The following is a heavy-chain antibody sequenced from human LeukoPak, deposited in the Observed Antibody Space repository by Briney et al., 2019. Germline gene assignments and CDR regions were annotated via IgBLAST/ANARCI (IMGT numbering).Heavy chain of an antibody. CDR3: ATWAEQWLVRFDY. V-gene: IGHV1-18*04. CDR2: ISAYNGNT. CDR1: GYTFTGYY. J-gene: IGHJ4*02. D-gene: IGHD6-19*01. Sequence: ASVKVSCKASGYTFTGYYMHWVRQAPGQGLEWMGWISAYNGNTNHAQKLQGRVTMTTDTSTSTAYMELRSLRSDDTAVYYCATWAEQWLVRFDYWGQGTLVTVSS.